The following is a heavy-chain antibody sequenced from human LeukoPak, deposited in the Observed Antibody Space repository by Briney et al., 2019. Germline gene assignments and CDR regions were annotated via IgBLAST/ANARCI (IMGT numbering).Heavy chain of an antibody. V-gene: IGHV3-74*01. CDR2: INSDGGGA. CDR3: ARDVPHNWFDT. J-gene: IGHJ5*02. CDR1: GIIFGNNW. Sequence: GGSLRLSCAASGIIFGNNWMHSVRQGGGKGLVSISRINSDGGGAIYADSVKGRFTVSRDNAKNTLYLQMNSLRAEDTAVYYCARDVPHNWFDTWGQGTLVTVSS.